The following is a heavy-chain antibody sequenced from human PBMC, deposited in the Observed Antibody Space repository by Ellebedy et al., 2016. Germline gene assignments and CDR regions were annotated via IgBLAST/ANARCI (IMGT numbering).Heavy chain of an antibody. CDR2: IYHSGST. Sequence: SETLSLTXTVSGGSISSGDYYWSWIRQPAGKGLEWIGSIYHSGSTNYNPSLKSRVTISVDKSKNQFSLKLSSVTAADTAVYYCARVGPYGSGRNYGMDVWGQGTTVTVSS. CDR1: GGSISSGDYY. D-gene: IGHD3-10*01. V-gene: IGHV4-39*07. CDR3: ARVGPYGSGRNYGMDV. J-gene: IGHJ6*02.